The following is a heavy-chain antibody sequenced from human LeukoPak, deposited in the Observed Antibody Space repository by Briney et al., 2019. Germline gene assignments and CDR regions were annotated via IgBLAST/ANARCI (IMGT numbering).Heavy chain of an antibody. Sequence: QTGGSLRLSCAASGITISSNHMTWVRQAPGKGLEWVSVIYDGGSTSYADSVKGRFIISRDNSKNTLYLQMNSLRGEDTAVYYCARDLFDDYTLDYWGQGTLVTVSS. CDR1: GITISSNH. V-gene: IGHV3-66*01. CDR3: ARDLFDDYTLDY. J-gene: IGHJ4*02. D-gene: IGHD3-16*01. CDR2: IYDGGST.